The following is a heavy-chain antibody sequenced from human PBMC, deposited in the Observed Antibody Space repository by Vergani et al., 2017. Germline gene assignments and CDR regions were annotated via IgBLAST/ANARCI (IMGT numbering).Heavy chain of an antibody. V-gene: IGHV4-61*01. J-gene: IGHJ5*02. CDR2: IYYSGST. CDR1: GDSISSGNN. CDR3: ARHDYGDRNWFDP. Sequence: QVNLQESGPGLVKPSETLSLTCAVSGDSISSGNNWSWIRQPPGKGLEWIGYIYYSGSTNYNPSLKSRVTISVDTSKNQFSLKLSSVTAADTAVYYCARHDYGDRNWFDPWGQGTLVTVSS. D-gene: IGHD4-17*01.